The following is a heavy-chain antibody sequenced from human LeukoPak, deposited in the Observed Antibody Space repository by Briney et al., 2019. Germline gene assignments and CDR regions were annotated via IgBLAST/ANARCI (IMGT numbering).Heavy chain of an antibody. V-gene: IGHV3-11*01. CDR1: GFTFSDYY. Sequence: PGGSLRLSCAASGFTFSDYYMSWIRQAPGKGLEWVSYISSSGSTIYYADSVKGRFTISRDNAKNSLYLQMNSLRAEDTAVYYCARGYCSGGSCYLPHITGHAFDIWGQGTMVTVSS. CDR2: ISSSGSTI. D-gene: IGHD2-15*01. J-gene: IGHJ3*02. CDR3: ARGYCSGGSCYLPHITGHAFDI.